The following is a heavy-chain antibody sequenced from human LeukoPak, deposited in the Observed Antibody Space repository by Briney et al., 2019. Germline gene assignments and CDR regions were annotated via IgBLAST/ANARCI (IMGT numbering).Heavy chain of an antibody. J-gene: IGHJ4*02. CDR1: GFTFSSYA. D-gene: IGHD1-7*01. CDR3: AKDFSVWNYLSSGFDY. V-gene: IGHV3-23*01. Sequence: PGGSLRLSCAASGFTFSSYAMSWVRQAPGKGLEWVSAISGSGGSTYYADSVKGRFTISRDNSKNTLYLQMNSLRAEDTAVYYCAKDFSVWNYLSSGFDYWGQGTLVTVSS. CDR2: ISGSGGST.